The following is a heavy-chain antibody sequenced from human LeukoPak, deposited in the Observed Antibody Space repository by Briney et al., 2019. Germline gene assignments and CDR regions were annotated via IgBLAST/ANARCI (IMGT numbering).Heavy chain of an antibody. V-gene: IGHV4-34*01. CDR2: INHSGST. CDR3: ARRDDAFDI. D-gene: IGHD5-24*01. J-gene: IGHJ3*02. Sequence: SETLSLTCAVYGGSFSGYYWSWIRQPPGKGLEWIGEINHSGSTNYNPSLKSRVTISVDTSKNQFSLKLSSVAAADTAVYYCARRDDAFDIWGQGTMVTVSS. CDR1: GGSFSGYY.